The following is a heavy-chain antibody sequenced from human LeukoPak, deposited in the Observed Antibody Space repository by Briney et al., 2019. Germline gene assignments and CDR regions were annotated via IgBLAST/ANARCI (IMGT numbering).Heavy chain of an antibody. Sequence: ASVKVSCKASGYTFTSYYMHWVRQATGQGLEWMGWMNPNSGNTGYAQKFQGRVTMTRNTSISTAYMELSSLRSEDTAVYYCARLYGSGSYEDWFDPWGQGTLVTVSS. J-gene: IGHJ5*02. V-gene: IGHV1-8*02. CDR2: MNPNSGNT. CDR1: GYTFTSYY. D-gene: IGHD3-10*01. CDR3: ARLYGSGSYEDWFDP.